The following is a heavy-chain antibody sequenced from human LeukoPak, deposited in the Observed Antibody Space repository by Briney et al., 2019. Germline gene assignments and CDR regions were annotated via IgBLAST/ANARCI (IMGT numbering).Heavy chain of an antibody. D-gene: IGHD2-2*01. CDR2: INPNNIDT. Sequence: GASLKLSCKASGYTFSGYYLYWVRQAPGQGHDLMGSINPNNIDTIYAQKFQGRVTMTRDTSSSAAYTELSRLRSDDTAVYYCARDQRYCSSSSCPWEPFDYWGQGTLVTVSS. CDR1: GYTFSGYY. CDR3: ARDQRYCSSSSCPWEPFDY. V-gene: IGHV1-2*02. J-gene: IGHJ4*02.